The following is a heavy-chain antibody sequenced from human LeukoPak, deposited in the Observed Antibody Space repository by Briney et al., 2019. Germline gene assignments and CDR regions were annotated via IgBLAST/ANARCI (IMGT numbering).Heavy chain of an antibody. J-gene: IGHJ6*03. CDR2: IYYSGST. CDR1: GGSISSYY. CDR3: ARAATQYYYYYYYMDV. D-gene: IGHD5-24*01. V-gene: IGHV4-59*01. Sequence: PSETLSLTCTVSGGSISSYYWSWIRQPPGKGLEWIGYIYYSGSTNYNPSLKSRVTISVDTSKNQFSLKLSSVTAADTAVYYCARAATQYYYYYYYMDVWGKGTTVTVSS.